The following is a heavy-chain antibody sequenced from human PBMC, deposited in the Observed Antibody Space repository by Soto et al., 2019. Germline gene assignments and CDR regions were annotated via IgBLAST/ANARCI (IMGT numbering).Heavy chain of an antibody. J-gene: IGHJ6*02. CDR3: AKDDMVRAFTESYYYYGMDV. Sequence: AGGSLRLSCAASGFTFDDYTMHWVRQAPGKGLEWVSLISWDGGSTYYADSVKGRFTISRDNSKNSLYLQMNSLRTEDTTLYYCAKDDMVRAFTESYYYYGMDVWGQGTTVTVSS. CDR2: ISWDGGST. CDR1: GFTFDDYT. D-gene: IGHD3-10*01. V-gene: IGHV3-43*01.